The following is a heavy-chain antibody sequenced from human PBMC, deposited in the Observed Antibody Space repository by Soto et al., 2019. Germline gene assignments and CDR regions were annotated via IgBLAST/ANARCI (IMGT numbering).Heavy chain of an antibody. D-gene: IGHD1-26*01. V-gene: IGHV3-23*01. J-gene: IGHJ6*02. CDR1: GFMFSSYA. CDR2: ISGSGGRT. Sequence: DGSLRLSCAASGFMFSSYAMSWVRQAPGKGLEWVSGISGSGGRTYYAVCVKGRFTICRDNSQNTLWMQMNRLKAEDTAAYYCAKDRGSIVGPYYDMDVWGQGTTVTVSS. CDR3: AKDRGSIVGPYYDMDV.